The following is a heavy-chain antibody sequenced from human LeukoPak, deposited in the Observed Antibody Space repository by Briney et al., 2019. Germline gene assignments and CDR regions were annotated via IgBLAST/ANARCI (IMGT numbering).Heavy chain of an antibody. Sequence: KPSETLSLTCAVYGGSFSGYYWSWVRQPPGKGLEWVGEINNSGSNNYNPSRKSRVTISVETSKNQFALKRSSVTAADTAVYYCAGGGRRSVITVVVVAAKHWFDPWGQGTLVTVSS. CDR3: AGGGRRSVITVVVVAAKHWFDP. J-gene: IGHJ5*02. D-gene: IGHD2-15*01. CDR1: GGSFSGYY. V-gene: IGHV4-34*01. CDR2: INNSGSN.